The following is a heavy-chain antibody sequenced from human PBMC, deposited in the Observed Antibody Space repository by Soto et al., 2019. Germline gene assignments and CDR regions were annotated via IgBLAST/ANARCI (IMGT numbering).Heavy chain of an antibody. V-gene: IGHV1-8*01. CDR3: ARDLSPVRAFDI. Sequence: ASVKVSCKASGYTFTSYDINWVRQATGQGLEWMGWMNPNSGNTGYAQKFQGRVTMTRNTSISTAYMELSSLRSEDTAVYYCARDLSPVRAFDIWGQGTMVTVSS. CDR1: GYTFTSYD. CDR2: MNPNSGNT. J-gene: IGHJ3*02.